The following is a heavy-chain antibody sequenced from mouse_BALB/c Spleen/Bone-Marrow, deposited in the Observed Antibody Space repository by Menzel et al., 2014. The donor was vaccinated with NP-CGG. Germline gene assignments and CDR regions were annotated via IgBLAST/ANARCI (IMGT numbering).Heavy chain of an antibody. CDR3: RREGWLLRFDY. V-gene: IGHV1-14*01. CDR1: GYIFTSYV. Sequence: VQLQQSGPELVKPGTSVKMSCKASGYIFTSYVMDWVKQKPGQGLEWIGYINPYNDVTNYNEKFKGKATLTSDKSSSTAYVEVSNITSEGSAVYYYRREGWLLRFDYWGQSTTLTVSS. D-gene: IGHD2-3*01. CDR2: INPYNDVT. J-gene: IGHJ2*01.